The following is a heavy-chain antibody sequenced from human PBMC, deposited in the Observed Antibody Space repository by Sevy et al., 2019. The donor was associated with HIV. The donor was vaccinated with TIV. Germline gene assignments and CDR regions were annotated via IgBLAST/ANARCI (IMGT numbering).Heavy chain of an antibody. CDR1: SGSISSSTYY. J-gene: IGHJ4*02. CDR2: IFYSGSP. Sequence: SETLSLTCTVSSGSISSSTYYWAWIRQPPGKGLEWIGSIFYSGSPYYNPSLQSRLTISVDTSKNQFSLKLSSVTAADTAVYYCASHNYSDRSGYYSTVWFDYWGRGTLVTVSS. CDR3: ASHNYSDRSGYYSTVWFDY. V-gene: IGHV4-39*01. D-gene: IGHD3-22*01.